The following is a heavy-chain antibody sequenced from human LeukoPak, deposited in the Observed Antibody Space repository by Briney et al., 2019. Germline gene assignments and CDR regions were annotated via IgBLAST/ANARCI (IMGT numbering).Heavy chain of an antibody. D-gene: IGHD5-18*01. J-gene: IGHJ4*02. CDR3: ARGSGYSYGEDY. V-gene: IGHV3-66*02. CDR1: GFTVSSNY. Sequence: GGSLRLSCAASGFTVSSNYMSWVRPAPGKGLEWVSVIYSGGSTYYADSVKGRFTISRDNSKNTLYLQMNSVRAEDTAVYYCARGSGYSYGEDYWGQGTLVTVSS. CDR2: IYSGGST.